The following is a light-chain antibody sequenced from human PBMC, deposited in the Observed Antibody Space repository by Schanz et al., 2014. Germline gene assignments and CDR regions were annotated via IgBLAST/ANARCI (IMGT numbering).Light chain of an antibody. V-gene: IGLV2-11*01. Sequence: QSALTQPPSVSGSPGQSVTISCTGTSSDVGGYNFVSWYQQHPGKAPKLLIYEGSKWPSGVPDRFSGSKSGNTASLTISGLQAEDEADYYCSSYSSSSTLFRGGTKVTVL. CDR3: SSYSSSSTL. CDR1: SSDVGGYNF. J-gene: IGLJ2*01. CDR2: EGS.